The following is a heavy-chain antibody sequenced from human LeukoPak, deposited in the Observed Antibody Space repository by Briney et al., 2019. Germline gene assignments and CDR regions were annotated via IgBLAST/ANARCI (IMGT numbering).Heavy chain of an antibody. V-gene: IGHV4-59*08. CDR1: GGSISSYY. CDR3: ARHLRQQLDNNWFDP. Sequence: SETLSLTCTVSGGSISSYYWSWIRQPPGKGLEWIGSIYYSGSTNYNPTLKSRVNISLDTCKNQFSLKLGSVTAADTAVYYCARHLRQQLDNNWFDPWGRGTLVSVSS. J-gene: IGHJ5*02. CDR2: IYYSGST. D-gene: IGHD6-13*01.